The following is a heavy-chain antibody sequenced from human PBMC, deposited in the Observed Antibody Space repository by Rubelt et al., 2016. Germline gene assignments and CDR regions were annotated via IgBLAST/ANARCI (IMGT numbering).Heavy chain of an antibody. V-gene: IGHV1-69*10. J-gene: IGHJ6*02. CDR3: ARALDITIFGVVLYGMDV. CDR2: IIPILGIA. Sequence: VQSGAEVKKPGSSVKVSCKASGGTFSSYAISWVRQAPGQGLEWMGGIIPILGIANYAQKFQGRVTITADKSTSTAYMELSSLRSEDTAVYYCARALDITIFGVVLYGMDVWGQGTTVTVSS. D-gene: IGHD3-3*01. CDR1: GGTFSSYA.